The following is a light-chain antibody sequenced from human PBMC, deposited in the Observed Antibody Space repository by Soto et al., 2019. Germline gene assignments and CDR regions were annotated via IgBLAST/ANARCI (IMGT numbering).Light chain of an antibody. Sequence: EIVLTQSPDTLSLSPGERAALSCRASQSVRDSFLAWYQQKPGQSPRLLIYAATSRAIGIPERFSGSGSETDFTLTIYRLEPEDFAVYYCQQYGSSPYTFGQGTKLEIK. J-gene: IGKJ2*01. V-gene: IGKV3-20*01. CDR2: AAT. CDR1: QSVRDSF. CDR3: QQYGSSPYT.